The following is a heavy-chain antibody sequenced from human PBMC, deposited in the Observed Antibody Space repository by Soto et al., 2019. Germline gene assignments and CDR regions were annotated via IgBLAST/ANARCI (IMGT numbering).Heavy chain of an antibody. CDR2: IKSKTDGGTT. CDR3: TTVTHRKYQLLSYGMDV. Sequence: EVQLVESGGGLVKPGGSLRLSCAASGFTFSNAWMSWVRQAPGKGLEWVGRIKSKTDGGTTDYAAPVKGRFTISRDDSKNTLYLQMNSLKTEDTAVYYCTTVTHRKYQLLSYGMDVWGQGTTVTVSS. D-gene: IGHD2-2*01. J-gene: IGHJ6*02. CDR1: GFTFSNAW. V-gene: IGHV3-15*01.